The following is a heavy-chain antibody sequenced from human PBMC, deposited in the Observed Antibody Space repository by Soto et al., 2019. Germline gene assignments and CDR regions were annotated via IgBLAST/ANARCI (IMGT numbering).Heavy chain of an antibody. CDR3: ARDPAEYYDFWSGYPDLGGMDV. CDR2: ISSSSSYI. V-gene: IGHV3-21*01. J-gene: IGHJ6*02. CDR1: GFTFSSYS. Sequence: GGSLRLSCAASGFTFSSYSMNWVRQAPRKGLEWVSSISSSSSYIYYADSVKGRFTISRDNAKNSLYLQMNSLRAEDTAVYYCARDPAEYYDFWSGYPDLGGMDVWGQGTTVTVSS. D-gene: IGHD3-3*01.